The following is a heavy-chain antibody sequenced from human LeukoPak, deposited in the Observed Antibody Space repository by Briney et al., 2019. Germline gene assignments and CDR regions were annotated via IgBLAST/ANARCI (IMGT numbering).Heavy chain of an antibody. D-gene: IGHD6-6*01. Sequence: SQTLSLTCTVSGGSISSGVYFWSWIRQPPGKGLEWIGYIYHSGSTYYNPSLKSRVTISVDTSKNQFSLKLSSVTAADTAVYYCARHLSQLGHTLIDYWGQGTLVTVSS. CDR2: IYHSGST. CDR3: ARHLSQLGHTLIDY. CDR1: GGSISSGVYF. J-gene: IGHJ4*02. V-gene: IGHV4-30-2*03.